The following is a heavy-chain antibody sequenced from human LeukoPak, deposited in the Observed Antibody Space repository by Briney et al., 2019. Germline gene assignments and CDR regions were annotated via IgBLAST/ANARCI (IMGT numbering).Heavy chain of an antibody. CDR1: GFSFSNFW. D-gene: IGHD4-17*01. V-gene: IGHV3-7*01. J-gene: IGHJ4*02. CDR3: AKDHYGDYIDY. Sequence: GGSLRLSCAASGFSFSNFWMSRVRQAPGKGLEWVANINEDASEKYYLDSVKGRFSISRDNADNSLYLQMNNLRVEDAAVYYCAKDHYGDYIDYWGQGTLVTVSS. CDR2: INEDASEK.